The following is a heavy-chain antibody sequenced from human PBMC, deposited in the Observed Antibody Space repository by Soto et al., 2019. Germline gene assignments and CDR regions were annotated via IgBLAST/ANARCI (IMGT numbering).Heavy chain of an antibody. V-gene: IGHV3-9*01. J-gene: IGHJ6*02. CDR3: VRDMGHYDFWGNHVRGLAV. CDR1: GFTFENHA. D-gene: IGHD3-3*01. CDR2: ISWNGDII. Sequence: GGSLRLSCVASGFTFENHAMHWVRQGPGKGLEWVSGISWNGDIIVYADSVKGRFTMSRDNVKNSLYLQMSSLRSEDTAAYYCVRDMGHYDFWGNHVRGLAVWGQGTRFTVS.